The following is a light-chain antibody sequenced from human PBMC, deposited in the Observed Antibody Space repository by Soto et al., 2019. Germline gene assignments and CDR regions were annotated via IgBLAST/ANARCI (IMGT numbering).Light chain of an antibody. Sequence: DIQMTQSPSTLSASVGDRVTITCRASQSIGKWLAWYQQKPGKAPKLLIYETSNLESGVPSRFSGSGSGTEFTLTISSLQPDDFAIYHCQQYNSYPYSFAQGTKLEIK. V-gene: IGKV1-5*03. CDR2: ETS. J-gene: IGKJ2*01. CDR3: QQYNSYPYS. CDR1: QSIGKW.